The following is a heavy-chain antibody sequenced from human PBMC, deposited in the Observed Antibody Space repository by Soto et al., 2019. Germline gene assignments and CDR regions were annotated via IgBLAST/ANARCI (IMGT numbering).Heavy chain of an antibody. D-gene: IGHD3-10*01. Sequence: SETLSLTCAVYGGSFSGYYWSWIRQPPGKGLEWIGEINHSGSTNYNPSLKSRVTISVDTSKNQFSLKLSSVTAADTAVYYCARATAYYYGSGSYYTVGNRFAPWGQGTRVTV. V-gene: IGHV4-34*01. CDR2: INHSGST. CDR3: ARATAYYYGSGSYYTVGNRFAP. J-gene: IGHJ5*02. CDR1: GGSFSGYY.